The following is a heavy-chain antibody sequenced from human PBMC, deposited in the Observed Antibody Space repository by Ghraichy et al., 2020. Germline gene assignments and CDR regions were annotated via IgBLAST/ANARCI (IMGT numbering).Heavy chain of an antibody. CDR3: ARDRSGDSSSWSRRGYYYGMDV. V-gene: IGHV4-59*01. CDR2: IYYSGST. Sequence: SETLSLTCTVSGGSISSYYWSWIRQPPGKGLEWIGYIYYSGSTNYNPSLKSRVTISVDTSKNQFSLKLSSVTAADTAVYYCARDRSGDSSSWSRRGYYYGMDVWGQGTTVTVSS. D-gene: IGHD6-13*01. CDR1: GGSISSYY. J-gene: IGHJ6*02.